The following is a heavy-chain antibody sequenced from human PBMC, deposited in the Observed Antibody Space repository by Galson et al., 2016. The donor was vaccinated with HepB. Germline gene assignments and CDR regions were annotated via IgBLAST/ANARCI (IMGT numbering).Heavy chain of an antibody. V-gene: IGHV3-33*01. Sequence: SLRLSCAASGFTFTSYGMHWVRQAPGKGLEWVALIWFDGNNKYYVDSVKGRFTISRDDSKNTLYLQMNSLGAEDTAIYYCSRPLNSFDWHDGGLDALDMWGQGTMVTVSS. D-gene: IGHD3-9*01. J-gene: IGHJ3*02. CDR1: GFTFTSYG. CDR3: SRPLNSFDWHDGGLDALDM. CDR2: IWFDGNNK.